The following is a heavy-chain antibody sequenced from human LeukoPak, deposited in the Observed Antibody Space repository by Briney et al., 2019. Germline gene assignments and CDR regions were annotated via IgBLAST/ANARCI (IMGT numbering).Heavy chain of an antibody. D-gene: IGHD6-19*01. CDR1: GFTLDIYG. V-gene: IGHV3-20*04. CDR2: INWNGGST. J-gene: IGHJ4*02. Sequence: GGSLRLSCAASGFTLDIYGMSWVRHAPGKGLEWVAGINWNGGSTGYADSVKGRFTISRDNAKNSLYLQMNSLRAEDTAVYYCARVRPPNDYYNSGWYFDYWGQGTLVTVSS. CDR3: ARVRPPNDYYNSGWYFDY.